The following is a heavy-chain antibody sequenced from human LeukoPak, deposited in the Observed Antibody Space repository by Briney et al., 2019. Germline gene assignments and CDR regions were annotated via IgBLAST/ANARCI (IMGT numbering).Heavy chain of an antibody. D-gene: IGHD3-9*01. CDR2: INHSGST. Sequence: SETLSLTCTVSGGSISSSSYYWGWIRQPPGKGLEWIGEINHSGSTNYNPSLKSRVTISVDTSKNQFSLKLSSVTAADTAVYYCARDPLRGPGYDYWGQGTLVTVSS. CDR1: GGSISSSSYY. CDR3: ARDPLRGPGYDY. V-gene: IGHV4-39*07. J-gene: IGHJ4*02.